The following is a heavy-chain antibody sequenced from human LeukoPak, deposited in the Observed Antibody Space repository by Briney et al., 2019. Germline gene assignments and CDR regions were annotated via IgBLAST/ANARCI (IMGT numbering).Heavy chain of an antibody. CDR3: ARALYYYDPVDY. D-gene: IGHD3-22*01. Sequence: ASVKVSCKASGYTFTSYGISWVRQAPGQGLEWMGWISAYNGDTNYAQKLQGRVTMTTDTSTSTAYMELRSLRSDDTAVYYCARALYYYDPVDYWGQGTLITVSS. J-gene: IGHJ4*02. CDR2: ISAYNGDT. V-gene: IGHV1-18*01. CDR1: GYTFTSYG.